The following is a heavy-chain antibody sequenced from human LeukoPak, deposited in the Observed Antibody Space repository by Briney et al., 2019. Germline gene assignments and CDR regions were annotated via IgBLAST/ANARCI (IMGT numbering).Heavy chain of an antibody. Sequence: PGGSLRLSCAASGFTFSSYWMHWVRQAPGKGLVWVSRINSDGSSTSYADSVKGRFTISRGNAKNTLYLQMNSLRAEDTAVYYCARGDYDFWSGYQKNYYYYMDVWGKGTTVTVSS. D-gene: IGHD3-3*01. CDR3: ARGDYDFWSGYQKNYYYYMDV. CDR1: GFTFSSYW. J-gene: IGHJ6*03. V-gene: IGHV3-74*01. CDR2: INSDGSST.